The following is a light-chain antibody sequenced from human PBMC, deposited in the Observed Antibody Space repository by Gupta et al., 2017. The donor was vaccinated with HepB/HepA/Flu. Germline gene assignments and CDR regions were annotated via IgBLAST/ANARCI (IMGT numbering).Light chain of an antibody. J-gene: IGKJ1*01. Sequence: EIVMTQSPAILSVSPGERATLSCRASQSVSSNSAWYQQKPGQAPRLLIYGASTRATGIPARFSGSGSGTEFTLTISSLQSEDFAVYYCQQYYNWPRTFGQGTKVEIK. CDR2: GAS. CDR1: QSVSSN. CDR3: QQYYNWPRT. V-gene: IGKV3-15*01.